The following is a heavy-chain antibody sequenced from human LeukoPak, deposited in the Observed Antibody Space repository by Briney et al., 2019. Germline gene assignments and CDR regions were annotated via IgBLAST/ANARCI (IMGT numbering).Heavy chain of an antibody. Sequence: PGESLKISCAASGFTFSSYAMSWVRQAPGKGLEWVSAISGSGGSTYYADSVKGRFTISRNNSKNTLYLQMNSLRAEDTAVYYCAKAVGDSSGYYDYYFDYWGQGTLVTVSS. CDR1: GFTFSSYA. CDR2: ISGSGGST. J-gene: IGHJ4*02. D-gene: IGHD3-22*01. V-gene: IGHV3-23*01. CDR3: AKAVGDSSGYYDYYFDY.